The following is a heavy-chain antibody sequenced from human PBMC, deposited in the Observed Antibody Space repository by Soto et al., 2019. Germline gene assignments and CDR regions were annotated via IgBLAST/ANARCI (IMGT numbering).Heavy chain of an antibody. V-gene: IGHV4-59*01. CDR3: APTHCIRSRCYLGFDP. CDR2: MYFRGST. D-gene: IGHD2-15*01. CDR1: GGSISSYY. J-gene: IGHJ5*02. Sequence: SETLSLTCTVSGGSISSYYWSWIRQPPGKGLEWIGYMYFRGSTNYNPSLKSRLTITKDTSKNQVVLTLTNMDPVDTATYYCAPTHCIRSRCYLGFDPWGQGTLVTVS.